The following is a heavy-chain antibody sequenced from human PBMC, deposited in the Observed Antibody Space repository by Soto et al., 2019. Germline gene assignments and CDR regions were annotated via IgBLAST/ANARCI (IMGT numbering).Heavy chain of an antibody. CDR1: WYSFTSYW. CDR3: ARHKEMPGDY. CDR2: IYPGDSDT. V-gene: IGHV5-51*01. Sequence: GEARKISCKVSWYSFTSYWIGWWRQMPGKGLEWMGIIYPGDSDTRYSPSFQGQVTISADKSISTAYLQWSSLKASDTARYYCARHKEMPGDYWRQGTLVTVSS. D-gene: IGHD2-2*01. J-gene: IGHJ4*02.